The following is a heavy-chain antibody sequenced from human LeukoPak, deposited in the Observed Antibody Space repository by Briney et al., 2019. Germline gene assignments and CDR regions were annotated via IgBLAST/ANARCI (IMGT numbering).Heavy chain of an antibody. D-gene: IGHD1-26*01. V-gene: IGHV4-59*01. CDR2: FNDSEGT. CDR3: ARGDPSGRPENAFDY. Sequence: PSETLSLTCTVSGGSISSFYLTWVRQPPGQGLEWIGHFNDSEGTNYDPSLKSRAAISEDTSKNPFSLMVNSVTAADTAVYYCARGDPSGRPENAFDYWGQGTLVTVSS. J-gene: IGHJ4*02. CDR1: GGSISSFY.